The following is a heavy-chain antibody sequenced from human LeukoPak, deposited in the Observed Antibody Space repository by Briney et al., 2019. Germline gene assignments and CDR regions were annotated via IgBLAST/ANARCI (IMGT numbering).Heavy chain of an antibody. V-gene: IGHV3-53*01. J-gene: IGHJ4*02. D-gene: IGHD6-13*01. CDR2: IYSGGST. CDR3: ARVLAYSSSWYFDY. CDR1: GFTVSSNY. Sequence: GGSLRLSCAASGFTVSSNYMSWVRQAPGKGLEWVSVIYSGGSTYYADSVKGRFTISRDNSKNTLYLQMNSLRAEDTAVYYCARVLAYSSSWYFDYWGQGTLVTVSS.